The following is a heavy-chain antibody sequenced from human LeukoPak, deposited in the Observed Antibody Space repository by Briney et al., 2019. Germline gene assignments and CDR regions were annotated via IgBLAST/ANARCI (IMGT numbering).Heavy chain of an antibody. J-gene: IGHJ4*02. Sequence: GGSLRLSCAASGFTFSSYAMHWVRQAPGKGLEWVAVISYDGSNIYYADSVKGRFTISRDNSKNTLYLQMNSLRAEDTAVYYCAGVGIVGAPDYWGQGTLVTVSS. CDR3: AGVGIVGAPDY. V-gene: IGHV3-30-3*01. D-gene: IGHD1-26*01. CDR1: GFTFSSYA. CDR2: ISYDGSNI.